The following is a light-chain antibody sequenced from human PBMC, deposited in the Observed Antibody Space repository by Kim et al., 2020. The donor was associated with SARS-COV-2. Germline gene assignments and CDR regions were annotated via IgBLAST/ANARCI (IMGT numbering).Light chain of an antibody. Sequence: ASLGDIVTITCRASQAISNYLAWYQQKPGKAPKLLIYAATALQSGVPSRFSGSGSGTDFTLTISRLQPEDVATYYCQKYDGAPWTFGQGTKVDIK. J-gene: IGKJ1*01. CDR2: AAT. CDR1: QAISNY. V-gene: IGKV1-27*01. CDR3: QKYDGAPWT.